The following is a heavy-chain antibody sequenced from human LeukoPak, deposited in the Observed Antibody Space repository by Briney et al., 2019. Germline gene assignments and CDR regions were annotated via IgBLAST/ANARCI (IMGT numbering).Heavy chain of an antibody. CDR3: ARADYGDYVDDAFDI. D-gene: IGHD4-17*01. Sequence: GGSLRLSCAASGFTFSDYYMSWIRQAPGKGLEWVSYISSSGSTIYYADSVKGRFTTSRDNAKNPLYLQMNSLRAEDTAVYYCARADYGDYVDDAFDIWGQGTMVTVSS. CDR2: ISSSGSTI. V-gene: IGHV3-11*01. CDR1: GFTFSDYY. J-gene: IGHJ3*02.